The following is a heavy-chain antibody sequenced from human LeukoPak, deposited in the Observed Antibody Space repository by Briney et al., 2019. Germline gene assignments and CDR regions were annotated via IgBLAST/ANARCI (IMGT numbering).Heavy chain of an antibody. V-gene: IGHV1-69*04. J-gene: IGHJ6*02. CDR2: IIPILGIA. CDR1: GGTFSSYA. CDR3: ARDLWAAAGTSYYYGMDV. Sequence: ASVKVSCKASGGTFSSYAISWVRQAPGQGLEWMGRIIPILGIANYAQKFLGRVTITADKSTSTAYMELSSLRSEDTAVYYCARDLWAAAGTSYYYGMDVWGQGTTVTVSS. D-gene: IGHD6-13*01.